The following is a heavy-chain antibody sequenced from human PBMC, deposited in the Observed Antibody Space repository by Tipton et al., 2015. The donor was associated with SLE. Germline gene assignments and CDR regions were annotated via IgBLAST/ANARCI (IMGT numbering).Heavy chain of an antibody. V-gene: IGHV4-39*07. J-gene: IGHJ4*02. CDR3: ARGILEWSDY. CDR2: INHSGST. D-gene: IGHD3-3*01. CDR1: GGSISSGGYY. Sequence: LRLSCTVSGGSISSGGYYWSWIRQPPGKGLEWIGEINHSGSTNYNPSLKSRVTISVDTSKNQFSLKLSSVTAADTAVYYCARGILEWSDYWGQGTLVTVSS.